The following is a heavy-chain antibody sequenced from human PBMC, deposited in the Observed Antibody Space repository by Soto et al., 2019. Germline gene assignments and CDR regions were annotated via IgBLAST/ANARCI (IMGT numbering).Heavy chain of an antibody. CDR1: GFAFGSYA. CDR2: ISVDGGST. J-gene: IGHJ4*01. CDR3: AFDY. V-gene: IGHV3-23*01. Sequence: GGSLRLSCAAAGFAFGSYAMSWVRQAPGKGVEWVSVISVDGGSTYDADSGKGGFTMSRENANNTLYVQVNSLRAEETSVWCLAFDYWGRGTLVTLSS. D-gene: IGHD3-16*01.